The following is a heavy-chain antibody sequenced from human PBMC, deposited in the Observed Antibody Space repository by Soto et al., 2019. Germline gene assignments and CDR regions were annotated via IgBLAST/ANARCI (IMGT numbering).Heavy chain of an antibody. Sequence: PGGSLRLSCAASGFTFDDYAMHWVRQAPGKGLEWVSGISWNSGSIGYADSVKGRFTISRDNAKNSLYLQMNSLRAEDTALYYCAKDLILNVVPLEQGAFDIWGQGTMVTVSS. V-gene: IGHV3-9*01. J-gene: IGHJ3*02. D-gene: IGHD1-1*01. CDR1: GFTFDDYA. CDR3: AKDLILNVVPLEQGAFDI. CDR2: ISWNSGSI.